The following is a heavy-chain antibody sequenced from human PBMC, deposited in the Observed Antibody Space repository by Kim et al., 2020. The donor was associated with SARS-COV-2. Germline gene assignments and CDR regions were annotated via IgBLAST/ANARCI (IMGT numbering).Heavy chain of an antibody. CDR3: ARQGIAAAGTNLYYHYGMDV. CDR1: GYSFTDYW. Sequence: GESLKISCHVSGYSFTDYWIGWVRQMPGKGLEWMGIIYPGDSDTRYSPSFQGQVTISVDKSISTAYLQWSSLKASDTAMYYCARQGIAAAGTNLYYHYGMDVWGQGTTVTVSS. D-gene: IGHD6-13*01. CDR2: IYPGDSDT. J-gene: IGHJ6*02. V-gene: IGHV5-51*01.